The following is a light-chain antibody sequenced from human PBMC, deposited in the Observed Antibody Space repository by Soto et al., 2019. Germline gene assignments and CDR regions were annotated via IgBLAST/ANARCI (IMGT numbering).Light chain of an antibody. Sequence: DIQMTQSPSSLSASVGDRVTITCRASQSISSYLNWYQQKPGKAPKLLIYAASSLQSGVPSRFSGSGSGTDLTITISILQPEDFATYYCQQSYSTLITFGGGTKVEIK. CDR3: QQSYSTLIT. CDR1: QSISSY. J-gene: IGKJ4*01. V-gene: IGKV1-39*01. CDR2: AAS.